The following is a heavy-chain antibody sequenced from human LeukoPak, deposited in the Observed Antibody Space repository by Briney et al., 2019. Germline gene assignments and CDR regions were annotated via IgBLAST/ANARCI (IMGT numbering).Heavy chain of an antibody. J-gene: IGHJ4*02. CDR3: ARVPPITFGGVIVPYYFDY. D-gene: IGHD3-16*02. Sequence: SETLSLTCTVSGGSISSSSYYWGWIRQPPGKGLEWIGSIYYSGSTYYNPSLKSRVTISVDTSKNQFSLKLSSVTAADTAVYYCARVPPITFGGVIVPYYFDYWGQGTLVTVSS. V-gene: IGHV4-39*07. CDR1: GGSISSSSYY. CDR2: IYYSGST.